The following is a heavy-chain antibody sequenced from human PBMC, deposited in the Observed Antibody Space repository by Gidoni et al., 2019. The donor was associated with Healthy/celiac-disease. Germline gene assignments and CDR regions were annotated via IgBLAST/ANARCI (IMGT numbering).Heavy chain of an antibody. V-gene: IGHV3-53*01. J-gene: IGHJ6*02. CDR3: AREFPPYYGSGSHWGMDV. D-gene: IGHD3-10*01. Sequence: TISRDNSKNTLYLQMNSLRAEDTAVYYCAREFPPYYGSGSHWGMDVWGQGTTVTVSS.